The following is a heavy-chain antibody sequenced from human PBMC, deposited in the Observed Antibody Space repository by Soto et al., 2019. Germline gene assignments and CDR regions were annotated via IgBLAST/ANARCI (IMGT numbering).Heavy chain of an antibody. CDR2: ISYDGSNK. CDR3: AKGYVDTAMGYYYYYGMDV. D-gene: IGHD5-18*01. CDR1: GFTFSSYG. Sequence: GSLRLSCAASGFTFSSYGMHWVRQAPGKGLEWVAVISYDGSNKYYADSVKGRFTISRDNSKNTLYLQMNSLRAEDTAVYYCAKGYVDTAMGYYYYYGMDVWGQGTTVTV. J-gene: IGHJ6*02. V-gene: IGHV3-30*18.